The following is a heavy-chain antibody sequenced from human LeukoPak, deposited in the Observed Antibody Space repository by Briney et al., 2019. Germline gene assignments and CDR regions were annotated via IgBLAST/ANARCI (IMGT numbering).Heavy chain of an antibody. CDR1: GYTFTRYY. Sequence: ASAKVSCKASGYTFTRYYMHWVRQAPGQGLEWMGIINPSGDNTSYAQKFQGRVTMTGDTSTSTVYMELSSLTSEDTAVYYCARGGKLMITMVRGALASRDGFDIWGQGTMVTVSS. D-gene: IGHD3-10*01. CDR3: ARGGKLMITMVRGALASRDGFDI. J-gene: IGHJ3*02. V-gene: IGHV1-46*01. CDR2: INPSGDNT.